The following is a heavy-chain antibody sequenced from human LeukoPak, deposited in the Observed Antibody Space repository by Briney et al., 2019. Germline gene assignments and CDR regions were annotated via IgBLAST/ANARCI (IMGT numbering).Heavy chain of an antibody. V-gene: IGHV3-48*04. CDR1: GFSFSSYS. Sequence: GGSLRLSCAASGFSFSSYSMNWVRQAPGKGLEWVSYISSSSSTIYYADSVKGRFTISRDNAKNSLYLQMNSLRAEDTAVYYCAGDGGYCSGGSCYAFDYWGQGTLVTVSS. J-gene: IGHJ4*02. CDR3: AGDGGYCSGGSCYAFDY. D-gene: IGHD2-15*01. CDR2: ISSSSSTI.